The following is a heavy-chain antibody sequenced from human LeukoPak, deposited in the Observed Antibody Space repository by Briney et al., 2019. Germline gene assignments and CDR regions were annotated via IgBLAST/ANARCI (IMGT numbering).Heavy chain of an antibody. D-gene: IGHD3-22*01. J-gene: IGHJ3*02. Sequence: GGSLRLSCAASGFTFSNYWMSWVRQAPGKGLEWVANIKQDRSEKYYVDPVKGRFTISRDNAKNSLYLQMNSLRAEDTAVYYCARDHHRRLYDSQARDTFDIWGQGTMVTVSS. CDR2: IKQDRSEK. V-gene: IGHV3-7*01. CDR1: GFTFSNYW. CDR3: ARDHHRRLYDSQARDTFDI.